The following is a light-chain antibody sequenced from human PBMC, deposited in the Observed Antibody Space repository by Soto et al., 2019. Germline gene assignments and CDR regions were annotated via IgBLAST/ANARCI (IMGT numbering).Light chain of an antibody. CDR1: QSVSSSY. CDR2: GAS. CDR3: QQYDDSPGT. V-gene: IGKV3-20*01. J-gene: IGKJ1*01. Sequence: IVLTQSPGTLSLSPGERATLSCRASQSVSSSYLAWYQQKPGQAPSLLIYGASNRATAIPDRFSGSGSGTDFTLTISRLEPEDFAVYYCQQYDDSPGTFGQGTKVEIK.